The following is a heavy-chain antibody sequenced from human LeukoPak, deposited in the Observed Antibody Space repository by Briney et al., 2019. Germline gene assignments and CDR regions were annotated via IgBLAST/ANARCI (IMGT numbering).Heavy chain of an antibody. CDR2: IYTSGST. CDR1: GGSISSYY. CDR3: ARGGYCSSTSCHYYYYYYMGV. D-gene: IGHD2-2*01. Sequence: SETLSLTCTVSGGSISSYYWSWIRQPAGKGLEWIGRIYTSGSTNYNPSLKSRVTMSVDTSKNQFSLKLSSVTAADTAVYYCARGGYCSSTSCHYYYYYYMGVWGKGTTVIISS. J-gene: IGHJ6*03. V-gene: IGHV4-4*07.